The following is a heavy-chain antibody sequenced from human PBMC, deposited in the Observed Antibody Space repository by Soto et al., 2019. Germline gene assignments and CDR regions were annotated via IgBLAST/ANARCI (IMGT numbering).Heavy chain of an antibody. CDR2: IYPGDSDT. D-gene: IGHD2-2*01. CDR3: ARLRCRTSGYHFFSGWLDP. Sequence: GESLKISCKGSGYSFTSYWIGWVRQMPGKGLEWMGIIYPGDSDTRYSPSFQGQVTISADKSISTAYLQWSSLKASDTAMYYCARLRCRTSGYHFFSGWLDPWGQGTLVTVSS. J-gene: IGHJ5*02. CDR1: GYSFTSYW. V-gene: IGHV5-51*01.